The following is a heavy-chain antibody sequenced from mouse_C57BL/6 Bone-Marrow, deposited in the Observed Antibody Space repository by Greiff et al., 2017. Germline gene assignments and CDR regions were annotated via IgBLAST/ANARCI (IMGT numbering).Heavy chain of an antibody. CDR3: ASDPFYSGSSDWYIDV. D-gene: IGHD1-1*01. CDR1: GFTFSSYG. CDR2: ISSGGSYT. J-gene: IGHJ1*03. V-gene: IGHV5-6*01. Sequence: EVQLVESGGDLVKPGGSLTLSCTASGFTFSSYGMSWVRQTPDKRLEWVATISSGGSYTYYPDSVKGRCTISRDNAKNTLYLQMSSLKSEDTAMYYCASDPFYSGSSDWYIDVWGTGTTVTVSS.